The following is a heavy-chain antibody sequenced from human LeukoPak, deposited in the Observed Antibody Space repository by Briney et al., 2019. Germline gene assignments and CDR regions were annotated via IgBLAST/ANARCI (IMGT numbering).Heavy chain of an antibody. CDR3: ASLPGYSYGRDY. V-gene: IGHV4-34*01. CDR2: INHSGST. D-gene: IGHD5-18*01. CDR1: GGSFSGYY. Sequence: SETLSLTCAVYGGSFSGYYWSWIRQPPGKGLEWIGEINHSGSTNYNPSLKSRVTISVDTSKNQFSLKLSSVTAADTAVYYCASLPGYSYGRDYWGQGTLVTVSS. J-gene: IGHJ4*02.